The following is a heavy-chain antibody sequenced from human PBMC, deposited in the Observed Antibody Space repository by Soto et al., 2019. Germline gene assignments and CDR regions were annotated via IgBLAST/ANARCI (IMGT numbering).Heavy chain of an antibody. CDR2: IYYSGST. Sequence: SETLSLTCTVSGGSISSSSYYWGWIRQPPGKGLEWIGSIYYSGSTYYNPSLKSRVTISVDTSKNQFSLKLSSVTAADTAVYYCFIVVVPAAKGNFDYWGQGTLVTASS. J-gene: IGHJ4*02. CDR3: FIVVVPAAKGNFDY. D-gene: IGHD2-2*01. CDR1: GGSISSSSYY. V-gene: IGHV4-39*01.